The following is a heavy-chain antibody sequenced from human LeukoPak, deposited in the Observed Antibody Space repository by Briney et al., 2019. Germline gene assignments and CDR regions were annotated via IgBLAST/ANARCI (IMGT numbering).Heavy chain of an antibody. CDR2: IYSDGVT. V-gene: IGHV3-66*02. Sequence: GGSLRVSCAASGFIVSSYAMSWVRQARGKGLAWVSLIYSDGVTQYADSVKGRFTISRDNSKNTLYLQMNSLRDEDTAVYFCARDRAEGKTWVEFDPWGQGTLVTVSS. J-gene: IGHJ5*02. CDR1: GFIVSSYA. CDR3: ARDRAEGKTWVEFDP.